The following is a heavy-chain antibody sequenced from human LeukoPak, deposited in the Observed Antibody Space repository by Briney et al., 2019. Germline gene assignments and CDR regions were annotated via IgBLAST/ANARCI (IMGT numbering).Heavy chain of an antibody. V-gene: IGHV3-23*01. Sequence: GGSLRLSCAASGFTFSSYAMSWVRQAPGKGLEWVSAISGSGGSTYYADSVKGWFTISRDNSKNTLYLQMNSLRAEDTAVYYCASTMVRGVIEDYWGQGTLVTVSS. CDR3: ASTMVRGVIEDY. D-gene: IGHD3-10*01. CDR1: GFTFSSYA. J-gene: IGHJ4*02. CDR2: ISGSGGST.